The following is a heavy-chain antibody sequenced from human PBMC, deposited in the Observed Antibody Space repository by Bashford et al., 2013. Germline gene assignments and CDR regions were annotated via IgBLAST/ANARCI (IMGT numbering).Heavy chain of an antibody. V-gene: IGHV1-69*06. CDR2: IIPISGTA. CDR3: VRSGSGGYSSGWSNYYYYYGMDV. CDR1: GGNFSSYA. Sequence: SVKVSCKASGGNFSSYAISWVRQAPGEGLEWMGGIIPISGTANYEQKVQGRVTITADKSTNIAFMELSSLRSEDTAVYYCVRSGSGGYSSGWSNYYYYYGMDVVGPRDHGHRLL. D-gene: IGHD6-19*01. J-gene: IGHJ6*02.